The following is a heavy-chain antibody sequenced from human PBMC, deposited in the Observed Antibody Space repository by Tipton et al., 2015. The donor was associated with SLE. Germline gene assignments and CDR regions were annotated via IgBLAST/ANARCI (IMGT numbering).Heavy chain of an antibody. CDR1: GGSIFRGGYY. J-gene: IGHJ3*02. V-gene: IGHV4-31*03. CDR3: VRDGGGHIPRVRGPDDAFDI. Sequence: TLSLTCTVSGGSIFRGGYYWSWIRQHPGQGLVWFGYIYFSGSTNYNPSLKSRVTISVDTSKHQFSLKLTSVTAADTAVYYCVRDGGGHIPRVRGPDDAFDIWGQGIMVTVSS. CDR2: IYFSGST. D-gene: IGHD3-10*01.